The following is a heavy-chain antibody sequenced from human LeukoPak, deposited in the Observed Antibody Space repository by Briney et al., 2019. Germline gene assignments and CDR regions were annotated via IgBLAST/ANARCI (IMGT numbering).Heavy chain of an antibody. J-gene: IGHJ4*01. Sequence: GASVKVSCKASGYTFTSYYMHWVRQAPGQGLEWVGWINTISGATNYAQKFQGRVTMTRDTSISTAYMELSRLKSDDTAVYHCARGREMAGTMGYWGHGTLVTVSS. CDR1: GYTFTSYY. CDR3: ARGREMAGTMGY. CDR2: INTISGAT. D-gene: IGHD1/OR15-1a*01. V-gene: IGHV1-2*02.